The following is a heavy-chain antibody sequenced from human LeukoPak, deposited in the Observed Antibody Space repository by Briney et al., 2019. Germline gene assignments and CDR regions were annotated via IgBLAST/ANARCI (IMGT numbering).Heavy chain of an antibody. CDR1: GYTFTGYY. J-gene: IGHJ4*02. CDR2: INPNSGGT. Sequence: ASVKVSCKASGYTFTGYYMHWVRQAPGQGLEWMEWINPNSGGTNYAQKFQGRVTMTRDTSISTAYMELSRLRSDDTAVYYCARDQGLTTVTSCFDYWGQGTLVTVSS. CDR3: ARDQGLTTVTSCFDY. V-gene: IGHV1-2*02. D-gene: IGHD4-17*01.